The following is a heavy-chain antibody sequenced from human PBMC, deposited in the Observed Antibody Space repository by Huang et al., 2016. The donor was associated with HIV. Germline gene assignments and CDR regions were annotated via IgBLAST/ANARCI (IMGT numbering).Heavy chain of an antibody. CDR3: ARTKGEFDF. Sequence: QIHLVQYGPEVKQPGASVKVSCKASGYKFHIYEITWVRQTPGQGLEWMGWISGDKVSTRFAHKFQDRLTMTTDGSTSTAYLELRSLRLDDTAVYYCARTKGEFDFWGQGALVTVSS. D-gene: IGHD3-16*01. V-gene: IGHV1-18*04. CDR1: GYKFHIYE. CDR2: ISGDKVST. J-gene: IGHJ4*02.